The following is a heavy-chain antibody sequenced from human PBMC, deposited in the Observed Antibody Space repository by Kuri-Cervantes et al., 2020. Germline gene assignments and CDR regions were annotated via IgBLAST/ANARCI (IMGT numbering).Heavy chain of an antibody. CDR1: GGSISSSNW. CDR2: IYHSGST. CDR3: ARSMWFGEFGFYYYYGMDV. V-gene: IGHV4-4*02. Sequence: SCAVSGGSISSSNWWSWVRQPPGKGLEWIGEIYHSGSTNYNPSLKSRVTISVDKSKNQFSLKLSSVTAADTAVYYCARSMWFGEFGFYYYYGMDVWGQGTTVTVSS. J-gene: IGHJ6*02. D-gene: IGHD3-10*01.